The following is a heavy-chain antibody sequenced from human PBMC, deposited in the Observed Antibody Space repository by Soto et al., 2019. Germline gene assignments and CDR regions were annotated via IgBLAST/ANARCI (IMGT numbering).Heavy chain of an antibody. Sequence: EVQVLESGGGLVQPGVSLRLSCAATGFTFSYFAMSWVRQAPGKGLEWVSRIYGGGNGPHYADSVKGRVTISRDNSTNTLYLQMNSLRAEDTAVYYCAKMEGMDPWAYSFDYWGQGTLVTVSS. V-gene: IGHV3-23*01. CDR1: GFTFSYFA. CDR3: AKMEGMDPWAYSFDY. D-gene: IGHD2-2*03. J-gene: IGHJ4*02. CDR2: IYGGGNGP.